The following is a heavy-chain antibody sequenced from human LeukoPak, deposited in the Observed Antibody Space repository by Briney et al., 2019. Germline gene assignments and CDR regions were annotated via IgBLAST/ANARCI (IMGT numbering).Heavy chain of an antibody. D-gene: IGHD6-19*01. Sequence: GGSLRLSCAVSGFTVSSIYVSWVRQAPGKGLEWVSSIYSDGNTYYADSVKGRFTISRDNAKNSLYLQMNSLRVEDTAFYYCAKDNRRHYTSGPNPDSLHWGQGALVTVSS. V-gene: IGHV3-53*01. J-gene: IGHJ4*02. CDR3: AKDNRRHYTSGPNPDSLH. CDR1: GFTVSSIY. CDR2: IYSDGNT.